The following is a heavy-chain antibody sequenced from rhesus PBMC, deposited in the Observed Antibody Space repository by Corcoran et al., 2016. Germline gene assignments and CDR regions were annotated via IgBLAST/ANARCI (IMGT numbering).Heavy chain of an antibody. CDR1: GGSISGYYY. D-gene: IGHD1-20*01. CDR3: ARGYSWNNVGWYFDL. J-gene: IGHJ2*01. V-gene: IGHV4-73*01. CDR2: IRSGGNT. Sequence: QVKLQQWGEGLVKPSETLSLTCAVYGGSISGYYYWSWIRQPPGKGLEWIVCIRSGGNTNYNPSLKSRVTIAIDTSSNQFSLKLSSVTSADTAVYYCARGYSWNNVGWYFDLWGPGTPITISS.